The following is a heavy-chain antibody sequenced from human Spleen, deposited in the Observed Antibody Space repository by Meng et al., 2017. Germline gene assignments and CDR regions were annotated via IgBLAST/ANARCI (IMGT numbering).Heavy chain of an antibody. J-gene: IGHJ6*02. V-gene: IGHV1-2*06. CDR3: ARAEYGNSWAGFWFGGQNKYGGMDI. CDR1: GYNFPDYW. D-gene: IGHD3-16*01. CDR2: IDPKSGDT. Sequence: ASVKVSCKPPGYNFPDYWLHWVRRAPGQGLEWMGRIDPKSGDTHYAQRLQGRVTMTGDTSISTAYMELSRLRSDDTAMYYCARAEYGNSWAGFWFGGQNKYGGMDIWGQGTTVTVSS.